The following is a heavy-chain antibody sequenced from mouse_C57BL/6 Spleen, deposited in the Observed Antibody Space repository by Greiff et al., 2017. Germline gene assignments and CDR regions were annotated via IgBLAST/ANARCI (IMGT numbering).Heavy chain of an antibody. CDR3: AREGTLHWYFDV. CDR1: GFTFSSYA. D-gene: IGHD2-14*01. Sequence: EVKLVESGGGLVKPGGSLKLSCAASGFTFSSYAMSWVRQTPEKRLEWVATISDGGSYTYYPDNVKGRFTISRDNAKNNLYLQMSHLKSEDTAMYYCAREGTLHWYFDVWGTGTTVTVSS. V-gene: IGHV5-4*01. CDR2: ISDGGSYT. J-gene: IGHJ1*03.